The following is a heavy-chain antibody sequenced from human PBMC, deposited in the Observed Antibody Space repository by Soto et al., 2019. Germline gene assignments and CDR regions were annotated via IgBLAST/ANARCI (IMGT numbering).Heavy chain of an antibody. V-gene: IGHV3-23*01. CDR1: GFTFSSYA. CDR3: ARSRNWNYVPESDYYMDV. J-gene: IGHJ6*03. D-gene: IGHD1-7*01. Sequence: VGSLRLSCAASGFTFSSYAMSWVRQAPGKGLEWVSAISGSGGSTYYADSVKGRFTISRDNSKNTLYLQMNGLRAEDTAVYYCARSRNWNYVPESDYYMDVWGKGTTVTV. CDR2: ISGSGGST.